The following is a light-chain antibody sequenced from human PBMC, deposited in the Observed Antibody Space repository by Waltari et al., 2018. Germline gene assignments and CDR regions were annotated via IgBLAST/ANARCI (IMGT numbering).Light chain of an antibody. J-gene: IGKJ4*01. CDR3: QQSYNLPFT. CDR1: QSISTF. V-gene: IGKV1-39*01. CDR2: AAS. Sequence: DFQMTQSPSSLFASVGDSVTITCRSSQSISTFLNWYQQKPGNAPKLLIYAASSLHSGVPSRCSGSGSGTDFTLSISSLQREDFATYYCQQSYNLPFTFGGGTKVEIK.